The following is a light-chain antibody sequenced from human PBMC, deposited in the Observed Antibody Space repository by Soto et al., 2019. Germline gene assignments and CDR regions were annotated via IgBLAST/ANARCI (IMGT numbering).Light chain of an antibody. V-gene: IGKV3-20*01. Sequence: EIVMTQSPATLSVSPGERATLSCRASQSVISNLAWYQQQPGQAPRLLIYGASSRATGIPDRFSGSGSGTDFTLTISRLEPEDFAVYYCQQYGSSPLTFGQGTKVDIK. CDR2: GAS. CDR3: QQYGSSPLT. CDR1: QSVISN. J-gene: IGKJ1*01.